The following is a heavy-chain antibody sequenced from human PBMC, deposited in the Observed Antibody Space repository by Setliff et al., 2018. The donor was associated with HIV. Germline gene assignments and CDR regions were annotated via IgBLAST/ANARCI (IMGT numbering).Heavy chain of an antibody. D-gene: IGHD6-6*01. Sequence: ASVKVSCKASGYTFTSYAMNWVRQAPGQGLEWMGWINTNTGNPTYAQGFTGRFVFSLDTSVSTAYLQISSLKAEDTAVYYCARTPLSIAARSAWDWFDPWGQGTQVTVSS. CDR3: ARTPLSIAARSAWDWFDP. CDR1: GYTFTSYA. V-gene: IGHV7-4-1*02. J-gene: IGHJ5*02. CDR2: INTNTGNP.